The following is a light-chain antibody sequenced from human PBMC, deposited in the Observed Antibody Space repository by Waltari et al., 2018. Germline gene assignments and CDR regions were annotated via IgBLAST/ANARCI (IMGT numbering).Light chain of an antibody. CDR1: QSVDNN. J-gene: IGKJ2*01. V-gene: IGKV3-15*01. CDR3: QQYNNWPFT. Sequence: EIVMTQSPATLSVSPGERATLPCRASQSVDNNLAWYQQNPGQAPRLLIYGASTRATGIAARFSGSGSGTEFTFTISSLQSEDFAVYYCQQYNNWPFTFGRGTKLELK. CDR2: GAS.